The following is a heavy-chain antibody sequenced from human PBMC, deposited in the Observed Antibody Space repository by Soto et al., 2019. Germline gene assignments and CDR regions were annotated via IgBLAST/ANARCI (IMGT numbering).Heavy chain of an antibody. D-gene: IGHD3-22*01. V-gene: IGHV3-64*01. Sequence: GGSLRLSCAASGFTFSDYPMHWVRQAPGKGLEYVSAISNNAARTYYANSVRGRFTISRDNSKNTLYLQMGSLRPEDMAVYFCARVRAYQDTSGYYYLDYWGQGT. J-gene: IGHJ4*02. CDR1: GFTFSDYP. CDR3: ARVRAYQDTSGYYYLDY. CDR2: ISNNAART.